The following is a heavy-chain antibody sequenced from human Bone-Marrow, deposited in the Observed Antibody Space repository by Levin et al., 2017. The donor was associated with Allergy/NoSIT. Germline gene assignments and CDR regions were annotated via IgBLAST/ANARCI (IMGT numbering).Heavy chain of an antibody. CDR3: AKVQGAFIDTGSGSFDS. CDR2: ISWDSISI. D-gene: IGHD3-10*01. V-gene: IGHV3-9*01. CDR1: GFNFDDFA. J-gene: IGHJ4*02. Sequence: RTGGSLRLSCAASGFNFDDFAMHWVRQAPGQGLEWVSGISWDSISIRYADSVKGRFTISRDNARNSLYLEMNSLRIEDTALYYCAKVQGAFIDTGSGSFDSWGQGSLVTVSS.